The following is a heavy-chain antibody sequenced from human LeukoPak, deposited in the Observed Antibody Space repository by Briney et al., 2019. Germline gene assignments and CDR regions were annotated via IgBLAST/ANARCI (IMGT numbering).Heavy chain of an antibody. CDR3: ARGSIKQQLFYYYYYYMDV. J-gene: IGHJ6*03. CDR1: GFTFSSYW. D-gene: IGHD6-13*01. V-gene: IGHV3-74*01. CDR2: INSDGSST. Sequence: PGGSLRLSCAASGFTFSSYWMHWVRQAPGKGLVWVSRINSDGSSTSYADSVKGRFTISRDNAKNTLYLQMNSLRAEDTAVYYCARGSIKQQLFYYYYYYMDVWGKGPTVTVSS.